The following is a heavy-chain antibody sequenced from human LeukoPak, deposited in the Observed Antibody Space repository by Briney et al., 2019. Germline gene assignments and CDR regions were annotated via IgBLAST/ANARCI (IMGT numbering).Heavy chain of an antibody. Sequence: GRSLRLSCAASGYTFSRYGMRWVRQAPGKGLEWVAVIWYDGSNKYYADSVKGRFTISRDNSKNTLYLQMNSLRAEDTAVYYCARYPGRFNSSGGFDYWGQGTLVTVSS. J-gene: IGHJ4*02. V-gene: IGHV3-33*01. CDR1: GYTFSRYG. CDR2: IWYDGSNK. D-gene: IGHD6-19*01. CDR3: ARYPGRFNSSGGFDY.